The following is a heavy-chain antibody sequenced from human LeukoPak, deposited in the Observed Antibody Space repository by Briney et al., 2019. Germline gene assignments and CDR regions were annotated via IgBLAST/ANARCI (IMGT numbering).Heavy chain of an antibody. CDR2: ISSSGTTI. Sequence: GGSLRLSCAASGFTFSSYEMNWVRQAPGKGLEWISYISSSGTTIFYADSVKGRFTISRDNAKNSLYLQMNSLRAEDTAVYHCARVGGRSCSGGSCHLDYWGQGSLVTVSS. D-gene: IGHD2-15*01. CDR3: ARVGGRSCSGGSCHLDY. J-gene: IGHJ4*02. V-gene: IGHV3-48*03. CDR1: GFTFSSYE.